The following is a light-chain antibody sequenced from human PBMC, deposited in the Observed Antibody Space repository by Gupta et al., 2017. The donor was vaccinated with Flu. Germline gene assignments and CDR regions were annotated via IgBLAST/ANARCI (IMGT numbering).Light chain of an antibody. V-gene: IGKV1-9*01. CDR1: QGIASY. Sequence: PSFLSASVGDRVTITCRASQGIASYLAWYQQKPGKAPRLLIFDASRVDSGVPSRFSGSGSGTEFTLTISSLEPEDFATYYCQKRNSYPVTFGQGTRLEIK. CDR3: QKRNSYPVT. J-gene: IGKJ5*01. CDR2: DAS.